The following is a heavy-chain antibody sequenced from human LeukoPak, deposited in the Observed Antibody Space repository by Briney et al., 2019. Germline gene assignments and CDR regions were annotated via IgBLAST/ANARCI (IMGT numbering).Heavy chain of an antibody. Sequence: ASVKVSCKVSGYTLTELSMHWVRQAPGKGLEWMGGFDPEDGETIYAQKFQGRVTMTEDTSTDTAYMELSSLRSEDTAVYYCATEVVTYGDSVKYFDYWGQGTLVTVSS. D-gene: IGHD4-17*01. CDR2: FDPEDGET. CDR3: ATEVVTYGDSVKYFDY. CDR1: GYTLTELS. V-gene: IGHV1-24*01. J-gene: IGHJ4*02.